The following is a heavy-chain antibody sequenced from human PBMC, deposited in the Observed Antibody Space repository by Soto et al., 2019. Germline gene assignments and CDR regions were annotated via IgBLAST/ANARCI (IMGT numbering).Heavy chain of an antibody. D-gene: IGHD2-2*03. V-gene: IGHV4-34*01. Sequence: SETLSLTCGVYGGSFSGYYWSWIRQPPGKGLEWIGEINHSGSNNYNTSNKRRVTISIDTSKNQYYQKLSSMTAADSAVYYCARGMDIVVVPAAMPARWFDPWGQGTLVTVS. CDR1: GGSFSGYY. CDR3: ARGMDIVVVPAAMPARWFDP. CDR2: INHSGSN. J-gene: IGHJ5*02.